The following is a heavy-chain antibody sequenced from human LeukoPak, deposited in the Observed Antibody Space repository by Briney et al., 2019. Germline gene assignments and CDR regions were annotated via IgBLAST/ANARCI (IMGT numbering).Heavy chain of an antibody. CDR3: AKDFVRGTLTGAFDV. CDR1: GFSFRSFT. V-gene: IGHV3-23*01. CDR2: ISDSDADT. Sequence: GSLRLSCAASGFSFRSFTMHWVRQAPGKGLEWVSGISDSDADTHYADSVKGRFTISRDNSKNTVYLQMSSLRVEDTALYYCAKDFVRGTLTGAFDVWGRGAMVTVST. D-gene: IGHD3-10*01. J-gene: IGHJ3*01.